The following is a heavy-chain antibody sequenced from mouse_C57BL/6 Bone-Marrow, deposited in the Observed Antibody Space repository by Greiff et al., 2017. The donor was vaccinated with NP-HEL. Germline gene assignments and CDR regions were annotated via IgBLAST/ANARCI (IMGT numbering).Heavy chain of an antibody. D-gene: IGHD2-4*01. CDR2: ISRGSSTI. Sequence: EAKLVESGGGLVKPGGSLKLSCAASGFTFSDYGMHWVRQAPEKGLEWVAYISRGSSTIYYADTVKGRFTISRDNAKNTLFLQMTSLRSEDTAMYYCARGRLRQGGYAMDYWGQGTSVTVSS. CDR1: GFTFSDYG. CDR3: ARGRLRQGGYAMDY. V-gene: IGHV5-17*01. J-gene: IGHJ4*01.